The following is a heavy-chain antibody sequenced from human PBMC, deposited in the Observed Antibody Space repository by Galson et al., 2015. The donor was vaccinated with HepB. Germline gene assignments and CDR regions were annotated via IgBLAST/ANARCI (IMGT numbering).Heavy chain of an antibody. CDR3: TRVGSRYDLSSGYKAFHYDAMDV. CDR1: GFTFTNYW. Sequence: SLRLSCAASGFTFTNYWMHWVHQAPGKGLEWVSRINGGENYIDYADAVKGRFTISRDNARNTVFLQMDSLRVEDTAVYYCTRVGSRYDLSSGYKAFHYDAMDVWGQGTTVAVSS. V-gene: IGHV3-74*01. D-gene: IGHD3-3*01. CDR2: INGGENYI. J-gene: IGHJ6*02.